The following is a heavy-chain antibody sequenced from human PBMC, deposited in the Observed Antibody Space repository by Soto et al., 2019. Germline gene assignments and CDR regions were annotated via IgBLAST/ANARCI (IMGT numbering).Heavy chain of an antibody. J-gene: IGHJ4*02. D-gene: IGHD2-2*01. V-gene: IGHV3-23*01. CDR3: AKNKGGNYCTRTSCLYSFDY. Sequence: EVHVLESGGDLVQPGGSLRLSCAASGFTFSTYAMTWVRQAAGKGLAWVSTISDSSSTYYADSVKGRFTISRDNSKNTLYLEMTSLRADDTAVYYCAKNKGGNYCTRTSCLYSFDYWSQGTLVTVSS. CDR2: ISDSSST. CDR1: GFTFSTYA.